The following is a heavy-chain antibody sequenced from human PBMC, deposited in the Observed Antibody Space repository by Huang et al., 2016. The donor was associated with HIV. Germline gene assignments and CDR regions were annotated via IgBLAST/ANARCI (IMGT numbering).Heavy chain of an antibody. Sequence: QVQLQESGPGLVKPSETLSLTCSVSGDSMRRQYWSWIRQPPGKGLQWIGPVFNTGSTNYNPSFQTRVTISLDTSRSQFSLTLKSVTPADTAVYYCAQEKSFGNWANNWFDPWGQGTLVAVSS. V-gene: IGHV4-59*08. CDR2: VFNTGST. CDR3: AQEKSFGNWANNWFDP. CDR1: GDSMRRQY. D-gene: IGHD3-16*01. J-gene: IGHJ5*02.